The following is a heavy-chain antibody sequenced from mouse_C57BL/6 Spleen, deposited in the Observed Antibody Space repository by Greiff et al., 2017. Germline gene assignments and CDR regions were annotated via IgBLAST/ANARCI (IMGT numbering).Heavy chain of an antibody. Sequence: EVQLQESGPGLVKPSQSLSLTCSVTGYSINSGYYWNWIRQFPGNKLEWMGYISYDGSNNYNPSLKNRISIPRDTSKNHFFLKLNSVTTEDTATYYCSREGVLLRYFDYWGQGTTLTVSS. CDR3: SREGVLLRYFDY. V-gene: IGHV3-6*01. CDR1: GYSINSGYY. J-gene: IGHJ2*01. CDR2: ISYDGSN. D-gene: IGHD2-12*01.